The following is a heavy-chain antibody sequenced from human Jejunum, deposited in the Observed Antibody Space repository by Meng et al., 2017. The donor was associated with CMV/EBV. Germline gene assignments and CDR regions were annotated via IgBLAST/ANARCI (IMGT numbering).Heavy chain of an antibody. D-gene: IGHD2-21*01. CDR1: GYAFTGYY. CDR3: SRGGGGDGTYLLDY. V-gene: IGHV1-2*02. CDR2: INPSSGAI. J-gene: IGHJ4*02. Sequence: GQVPHSGCEVKKPGASVKVSCKASGYAFTGYYIHWLRQAPGQGLEWMGWINPSSGAIFYAQKFQDRVTMSRETSITTVYMDLSSLRSDDTAVYFCSRGGGGDGTYLLDYWGQGTLVTVSS.